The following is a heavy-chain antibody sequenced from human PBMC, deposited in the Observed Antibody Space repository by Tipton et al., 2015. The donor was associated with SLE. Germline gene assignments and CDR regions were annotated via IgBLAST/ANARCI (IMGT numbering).Heavy chain of an antibody. CDR3: ARLSMPYFDY. CDR1: GGSFSAYY. J-gene: IGHJ4*02. D-gene: IGHD2-2*01. CDR2: INHRGST. Sequence: LSCVVYGGSFSAYYWSGIRQSPGKGLEWIGEINHRGSTNYNPSLKSRVTISVDTSKSQFSLKLSSVTAADTAVYYCARLSMPYFDYWGQGTLVTVSS. V-gene: IGHV4-34*01.